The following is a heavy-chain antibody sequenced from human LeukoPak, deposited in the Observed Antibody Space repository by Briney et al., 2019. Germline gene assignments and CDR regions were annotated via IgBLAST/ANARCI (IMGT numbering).Heavy chain of an antibody. CDR1: GFIFSTYA. CDR2: ITGSYSST. CDR3: AKDGPRDCSSTSCYFRVVWYFDL. Sequence: PGGSLRLSCVASGFIFSTYAMSWVRQAPGKGLEWVSSITGSYSSTYYADSVKGRFTISRDNSKNTLYLQMNSLRAEDTAVYYCAKDGPRDCSSTSCYFRVVWYFDLWGRGTLVTVSS. V-gene: IGHV3-23*01. J-gene: IGHJ2*01. D-gene: IGHD2-2*01.